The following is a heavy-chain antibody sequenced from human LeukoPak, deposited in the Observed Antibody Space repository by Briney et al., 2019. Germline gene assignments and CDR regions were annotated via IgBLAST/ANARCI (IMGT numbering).Heavy chain of an antibody. CDR2: IYSGGST. CDR3: ARVLLSYFDY. CDR1: GFTDSSSY. V-gene: IGHV3-53*01. D-gene: IGHD2-21*01. J-gene: IGHJ4*02. Sequence: GGSLRLSCAASGFTDSSSYKSWVRQAPGKGLEWVSVIYSGGSTYYADSVKGRFTISRDNSKSTLYLQMNSLRAEDTAVYYCARVLLSYFDYWGQGTLVTVSS.